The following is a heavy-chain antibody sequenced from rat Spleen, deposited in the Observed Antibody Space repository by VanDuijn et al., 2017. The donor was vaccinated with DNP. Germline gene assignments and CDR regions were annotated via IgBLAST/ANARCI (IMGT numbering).Heavy chain of an antibody. CDR2: IGSPAYAP. D-gene: IGHD4-3*01. V-gene: IGHV5S23*01. Sequence: EVHLVESGGGLVQPGNSLKLSCTASGFTFSAYYMAWVGQAPAKGLEWVAYIGSPAYAPYYTDSVKGRFAIARDNAKSTLYLQMNSLRTEEMATYYCVRWNSGHFDYWGQGVMVTVSS. J-gene: IGHJ2*01. CDR1: GFTFSAYY. CDR3: VRWNSGHFDY.